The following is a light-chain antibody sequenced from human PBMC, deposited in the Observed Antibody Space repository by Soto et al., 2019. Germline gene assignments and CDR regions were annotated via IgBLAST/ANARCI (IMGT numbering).Light chain of an antibody. CDR2: WAS. CDR3: QQYYSTRT. J-gene: IGKJ1*01. CDR1: QSVLYSSNNKNY. V-gene: IGKV4-1*01. Sequence: DIVMTQSPDSLAVSLGERATINCKSSQSVLYSSNNKNYLAWYQQKPGQPPKLLIYWASTRESVVPDRFSGSGSGPDFTLTISSLQAEDVAVYYCQQYYSTRTFGQGTKVEIK.